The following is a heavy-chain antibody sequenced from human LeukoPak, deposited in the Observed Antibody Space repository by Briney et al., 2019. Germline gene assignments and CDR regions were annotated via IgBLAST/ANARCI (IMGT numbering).Heavy chain of an antibody. V-gene: IGHV3-53*01. J-gene: IGHJ6*03. CDR3: ASGSGSYRTPYYYMDV. CDR2: IYSGGST. CDR1: GFTVSSNY. Sequence: GGSLRRSCAASGFTVSSNYMSWVRQAPGKGLEWVSVIYSGGSTYYADSVKGRFTISRDNSKNTLYLQMNSLRAEDTAVYYCASGSGSYRTPYYYMDVWGTGTTVTVSS. D-gene: IGHD3-10*01.